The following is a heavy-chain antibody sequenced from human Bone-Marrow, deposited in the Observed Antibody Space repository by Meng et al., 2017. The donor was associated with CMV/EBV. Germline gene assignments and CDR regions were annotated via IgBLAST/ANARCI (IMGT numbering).Heavy chain of an antibody. J-gene: IGHJ6*02. CDR2: IIPIFGTA. Sequence: SVKVSCKASGGTFSSYAISWVRQAPGQGLEWMGGIIPIFGTANYAQKFQGRVTITTDESTSTAYMELSSLRSEDTAVYYCAREGKFEYSYGYYYGMDVWGLGTTVTVSS. D-gene: IGHD5-18*01. CDR1: GGTFSSYA. CDR3: AREGKFEYSYGYYYGMDV. V-gene: IGHV1-69*05.